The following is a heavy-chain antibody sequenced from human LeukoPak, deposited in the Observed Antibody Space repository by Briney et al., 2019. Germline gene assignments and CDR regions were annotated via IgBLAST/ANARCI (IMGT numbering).Heavy chain of an antibody. V-gene: IGHV3-64D*06. J-gene: IGHJ1*01. CDR1: GFTFSNYA. Sequence: PGGSLRLSSSASGFTFSNYAMHSVRQAPGKGLEYVSAMNGRFTISRDNSKNTLYLQMSSLRAEDTAVYYCAKTRRELPFFAEYFQHWGQGTLVTVSS. D-gene: IGHD1-26*01. CDR3: AKTRRELPFFAEYFQH.